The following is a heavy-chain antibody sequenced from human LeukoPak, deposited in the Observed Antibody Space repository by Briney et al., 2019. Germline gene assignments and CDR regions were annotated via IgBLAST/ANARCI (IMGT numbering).Heavy chain of an antibody. CDR1: GGSISSGGYC. CDR2: IYYSGST. V-gene: IGHV4-31*03. J-gene: IGHJ4*02. CDR3: ARRYCSSTSCFLIE. D-gene: IGHD2-2*01. Sequence: SETLSLTCTVSGGSISSGGYCWSWIRQHPGKGLEWIGYIYYSGSTYYNPSLKSRVTISVDTSKNQFSLKLSSVTAADTAVYYCARRYCSSTSCFLIEWGQGTLVTVSS.